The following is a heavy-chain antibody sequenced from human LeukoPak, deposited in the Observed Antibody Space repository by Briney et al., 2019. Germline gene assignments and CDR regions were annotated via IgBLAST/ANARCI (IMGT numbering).Heavy chain of an antibody. CDR3: AREPHSGSYYGY. D-gene: IGHD1-26*01. CDR2: IIPIFGTA. V-gene: IGHV1-69*13. Sequence: ASVKVSCKASGGTFSSYAISWVRQAPGQGLEWMGGIIPIFGTANYAQKFQSRVTITADESTSTAYMELSSLRSEDTAVYYCAREPHSGSYYGYWGQGALVTVSS. CDR1: GGTFSSYA. J-gene: IGHJ4*02.